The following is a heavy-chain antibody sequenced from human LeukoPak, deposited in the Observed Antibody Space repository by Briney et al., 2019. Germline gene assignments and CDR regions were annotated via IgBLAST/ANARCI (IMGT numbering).Heavy chain of an antibody. Sequence: PGGSLRLSCGASGFTFSNAWMSGVRQAPRKGLEWGGRIKSKIDGRTTDYAAPVKGKFTLSRDDSKKTLYLQVHSLNSEDTAVYYFAFSFSDFWGQGTLVTVSS. V-gene: IGHV3-15*01. CDR1: GFTFSNAW. D-gene: IGHD2/OR15-2a*01. CDR3: AFSFSDF. CDR2: IKSKIDGRTT. J-gene: IGHJ3*01.